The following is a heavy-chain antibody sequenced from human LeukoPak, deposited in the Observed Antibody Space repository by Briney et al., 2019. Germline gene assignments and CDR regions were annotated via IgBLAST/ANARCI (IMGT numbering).Heavy chain of an antibody. J-gene: IGHJ4*02. D-gene: IGHD5-12*01. V-gene: IGHV4-59*01. Sequence: PSETLSLTCTVSGGSISTYYWSWIRQPPGKGLAWIGYVYYGGSTSYSPSLKSRVTISVDTSKNQFSLKLSSVTAADTAVYYCARDLHRSQYNAHEGHWGQGTLVTVSS. CDR1: GGSISTYY. CDR3: ARDLHRSQYNAHEGH. CDR2: VYYGGST.